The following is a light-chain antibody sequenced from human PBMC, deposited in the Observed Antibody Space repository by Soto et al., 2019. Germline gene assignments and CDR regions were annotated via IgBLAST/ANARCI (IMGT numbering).Light chain of an antibody. J-gene: IGLJ2*01. Sequence: QSVLTQPPSASGTPGQRVTISCSGSSSNIGSNTVNLYQHLPGTAPKLLIYSNNQRHSAVSNRFSGSKSGTSASLAISGLQSEDEADYYYAAWDDSLNGHVVFGGGTKLTVL. V-gene: IGLV1-44*01. CDR3: AAWDDSLNGHVV. CDR1: SSNIGSNT. CDR2: SNN.